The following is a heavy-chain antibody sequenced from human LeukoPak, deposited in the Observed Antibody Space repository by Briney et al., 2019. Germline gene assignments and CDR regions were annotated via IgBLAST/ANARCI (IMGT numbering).Heavy chain of an antibody. J-gene: IGHJ4*02. Sequence: SETLPLTCTVSGGSISSSSYFWGWIRQPPGKGLEWIGSIYYSGSTYYNPSLKSRVTISVDTSKNQFSLKLSSVTAADTAVYYCASSPYFDWLLRVDYWGQGTLVTVSS. V-gene: IGHV4-39*07. CDR3: ASSPYFDWLLRVDY. D-gene: IGHD3-9*01. CDR2: IYYSGST. CDR1: GGSISSSSYF.